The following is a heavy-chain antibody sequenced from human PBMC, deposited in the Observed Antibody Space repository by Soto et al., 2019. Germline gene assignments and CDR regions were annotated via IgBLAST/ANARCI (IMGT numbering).Heavy chain of an antibody. J-gene: IGHJ4*02. D-gene: IGHD5-18*01. CDR1: GGSISSGGYY. Sequence: QVQLQESGPGLVKPSQTLSLTCTVSGGSISSGGYYWSWIRQHPGKGLEWIGYIYYSGSTYYNPSLKSRVPRSVDKSKNQFSLKLSSVTAADTAVYYCASNSIQLGPYFDYWGQGTLVTVSS. V-gene: IGHV4-31*03. CDR2: IYYSGST. CDR3: ASNSIQLGPYFDY.